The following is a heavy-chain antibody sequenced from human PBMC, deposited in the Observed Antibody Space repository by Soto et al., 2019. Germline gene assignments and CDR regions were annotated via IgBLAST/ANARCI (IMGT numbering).Heavy chain of an antibody. D-gene: IGHD2-15*01. CDR1: GGSVSSGSYY. V-gene: IGHV4-61*01. CDR3: ARELGCSGGSCYSFPWTNLQPDY. J-gene: IGHJ4*02. Sequence: SETLSLTCTVSGGSVSSGSYYWSWIRQPPGKGLEWIGYIYYSGSTNYNPSLKSRVTISVDTSKNQFSLKLSSVTAADTAVYYCARELGCSGGSCYSFPWTNLQPDYWGQGTLVTVSS. CDR2: IYYSGST.